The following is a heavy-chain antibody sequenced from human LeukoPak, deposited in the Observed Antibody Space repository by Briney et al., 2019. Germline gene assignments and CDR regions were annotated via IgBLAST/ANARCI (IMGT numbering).Heavy chain of an antibody. CDR2: ISYDGSNE. J-gene: IGHJ4*02. Sequence: GGSLRLSCAASGFTFSSYVMHWVRQAPGKGLEWVAIISYDGSNEYYADSVKGRFTISRDNSKNTLYLQMNSLRAEDTAVYYCANAPVAGILGYWGQGTLVTVSS. CDR1: GFTFSSYV. D-gene: IGHD6-19*01. CDR3: ANAPVAGILGY. V-gene: IGHV3-30*04.